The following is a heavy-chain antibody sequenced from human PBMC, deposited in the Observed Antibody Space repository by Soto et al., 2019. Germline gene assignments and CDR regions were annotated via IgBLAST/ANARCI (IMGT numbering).Heavy chain of an antibody. CDR1: GYTFTSYY. V-gene: IGHV1-24*01. J-gene: IGHJ4*02. CDR2: FDPEDGET. Sequence: ASVKVSCKASGYTFTSYYMHWVRQAPGKGLEWMGGFDPEDGETIYAQKFQGRVTMTEDTSTDTAYMELSSLRSEDTAVYYCATVLGAAYYFDYWGQGTLVTVSS. CDR3: ATVLGAAYYFDY. D-gene: IGHD2-15*01.